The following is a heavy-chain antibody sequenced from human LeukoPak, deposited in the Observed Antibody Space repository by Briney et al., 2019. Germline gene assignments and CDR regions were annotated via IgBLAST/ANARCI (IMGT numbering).Heavy chain of an antibody. CDR2: IYYSGST. Sequence: PSETLSLTCGVSGYSISSGHYWGWIRHPPGKGLEWIGSIYYSGSTYYNPSLKSRVTISVDTSKNQFSLKLSSVTAADTAVYYCAREPETYYYDTSGYSPPEYYFDYWGQGTLVTVSS. V-gene: IGHV4-38-2*02. CDR3: AREPETYYYDTSGYSPPEYYFDY. CDR1: GYSISSGHY. J-gene: IGHJ4*02. D-gene: IGHD3-22*01.